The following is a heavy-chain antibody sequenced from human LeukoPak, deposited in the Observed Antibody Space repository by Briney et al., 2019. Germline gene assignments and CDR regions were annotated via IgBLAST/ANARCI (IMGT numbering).Heavy chain of an antibody. J-gene: IGHJ4*02. V-gene: IGHV1-46*01. Sequence: ASVKVSCKASGYTNYYMHWVRQAPGQGLEWMGIINPSGGSTTYAQKFQGRVTMTRDTSTSTVYMELSRLRSEDTAVYYCARDRDDDILTGYPDYSFDYWGQGTLVTVSS. D-gene: IGHD3-9*01. CDR3: ARDRDDDILTGYPDYSFDY. CDR2: INPSGGST. CDR1: GYTNYY.